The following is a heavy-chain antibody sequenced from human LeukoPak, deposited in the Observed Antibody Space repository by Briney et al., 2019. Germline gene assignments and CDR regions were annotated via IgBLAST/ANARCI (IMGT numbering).Heavy chain of an antibody. CDR1: GFTFSSYG. Sequence: GRSLRLSCAASGFTFSSYGMHWVRQAPGKGLEWVAVISYDGSNKYYADSVKGRFTISRDNSKNTLYLQMNSLRAEDTAVYYCAKDMYYYGSGSYSSDYWGQGTLVTVSS. D-gene: IGHD3-10*01. V-gene: IGHV3-30*18. CDR3: AKDMYYYGSGSYSSDY. CDR2: ISYDGSNK. J-gene: IGHJ4*02.